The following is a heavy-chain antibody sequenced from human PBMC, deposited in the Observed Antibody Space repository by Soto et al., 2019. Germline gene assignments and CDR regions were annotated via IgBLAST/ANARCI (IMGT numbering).Heavy chain of an antibody. D-gene: IGHD2-2*01. CDR2: INPNSGGT. Sequence: QVQLVQSGAEVKKPGASVKVSCKASGYTFTGYYMHWVRQAPGQGLEWMGWINPNSGGTNYAQKFQGWVTXXRXTXXSTAYMELSRLRSDDTAVYYCARDQGYADYYGMDVWGQGTTVTVSS. J-gene: IGHJ6*02. V-gene: IGHV1-2*04. CDR1: GYTFTGYY. CDR3: ARDQGYADYYGMDV.